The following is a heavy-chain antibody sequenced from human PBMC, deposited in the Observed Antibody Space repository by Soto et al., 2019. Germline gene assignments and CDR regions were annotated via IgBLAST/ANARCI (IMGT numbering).Heavy chain of an antibody. CDR3: ARGGNYGGNWRAFDI. Sequence: SETLSLTCTVSGDSISSYYWSWIRQPPGKGPEWIGYIHYSGITKYNPSLTSRVTISVDTSKNQFSLKLTSVTAADTAVYYFARGGNYGGNWRAFDIWVHGSMVT. CDR2: IHYSGIT. V-gene: IGHV4-59*01. D-gene: IGHD4-17*01. CDR1: GDSISSYY. J-gene: IGHJ3*02.